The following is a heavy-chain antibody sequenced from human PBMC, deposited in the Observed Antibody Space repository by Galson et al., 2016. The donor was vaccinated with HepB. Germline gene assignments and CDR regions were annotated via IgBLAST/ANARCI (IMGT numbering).Heavy chain of an antibody. Sequence: SLRLSCAASGFRFSSYAVSWVRQAPGKGLEWVSGISGGGGRSYYAASVKGRFTISRDNSKNTVYLQMNSLRVEDTALYYCAKDGYFASGSALYGMDVWGQGTTVTVSS. CDR1: GFRFSSYA. CDR3: AKDGYFASGSALYGMDV. CDR2: ISGGGGRS. J-gene: IGHJ6*02. V-gene: IGHV3-23*01. D-gene: IGHD3-10*01.